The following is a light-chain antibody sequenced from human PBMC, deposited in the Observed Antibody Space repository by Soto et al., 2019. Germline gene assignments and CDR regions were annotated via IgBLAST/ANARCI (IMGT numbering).Light chain of an antibody. CDR3: QQYASSPPT. CDR1: QIFSSSY. V-gene: IGKV3-20*01. J-gene: IGKJ1*01. CDR2: GAS. Sequence: EIVLTQSPGTLSLSPGERATLSCRASQIFSSSYLAWYQQIPGQAPRLLIYGASSRATGIPDRFSGSGSGTDFTLTISRLEPEDFAGFYCQQYASSPPTFGQGTKVEIK.